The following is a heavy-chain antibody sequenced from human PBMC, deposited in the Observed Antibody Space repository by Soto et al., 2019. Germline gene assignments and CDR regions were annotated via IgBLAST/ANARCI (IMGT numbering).Heavy chain of an antibody. CDR3: ARGVGRWLQLYYYYYGMDG. CDR2: INHNGST. J-gene: IGHJ6*02. CDR1: GGSFSGYY. Sequence: ASKNLSITSAVYGGSFSGYYWSWIRQPPGKGLGWIGEINHNGSTNYNPSLKSRVTITIDTSKNQFSLKLSSVTAADTAVYYCARGVGRWLQLYYYYYGMDGWGQGTTVT. D-gene: IGHD1-1*01. V-gene: IGHV4-34*01.